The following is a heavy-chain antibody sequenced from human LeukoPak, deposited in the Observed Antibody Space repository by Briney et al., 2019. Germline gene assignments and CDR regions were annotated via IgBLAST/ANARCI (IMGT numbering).Heavy chain of an antibody. CDR2: ISSSSSYI. V-gene: IGHV3-21*01. J-gene: IGHJ4*02. Sequence: GGSLRLSCAASGFTFSSSSMNWVRQAPGKGLEWVSSISSSSSYIYFPDSVKGRFTISRDNAKNSLYLQMNSLRAEDTAVYYCARQQWLDGAYYFDYWGPGALVTVSS. CDR1: GFTFSSSS. CDR3: ARQQWLDGAYYFDY. D-gene: IGHD6-19*01.